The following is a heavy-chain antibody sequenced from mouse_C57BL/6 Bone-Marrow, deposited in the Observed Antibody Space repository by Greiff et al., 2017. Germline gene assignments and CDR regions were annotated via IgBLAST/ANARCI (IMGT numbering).Heavy chain of an antibody. Sequence: VQLQPSGTELVKPGAPVKLSCKASGYTFPSYWMQWVKPRPGQGLEWVGNIHPSNGGTNYNEKFKSKATLTVDKSSITAYMTLSSLTSEDSAVYYCARSVYLLWSLWGQGTTLTVSS. D-gene: IGHD2-1*01. CDR2: IHPSNGGT. J-gene: IGHJ2*01. V-gene: IGHV1-53*01. CDR3: ARSVYLLWSL. CDR1: GYTFPSYW.